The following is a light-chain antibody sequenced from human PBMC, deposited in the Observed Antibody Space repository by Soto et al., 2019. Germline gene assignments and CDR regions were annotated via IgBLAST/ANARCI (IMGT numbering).Light chain of an antibody. CDR3: QSFDSSNSWV. J-gene: IGLJ3*02. CDR1: SGSIADNY. Sequence: NFMLAQPHSVSESPGETVTISCTRSSGSIADNYVQWFQQRPGSSPTTVIFEDDHRPSGVPDRFSGSIDSSSNSASLTISGLTTEDEADYYCQSFDSSNSWVLGGGTKLTVL. CDR2: EDD. V-gene: IGLV6-57*01.